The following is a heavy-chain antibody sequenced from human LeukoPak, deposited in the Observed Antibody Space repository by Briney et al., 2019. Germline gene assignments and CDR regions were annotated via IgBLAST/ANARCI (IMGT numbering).Heavy chain of an antibody. J-gene: IGHJ4*02. V-gene: IGHV4-4*09. CDR2: IHTSGST. D-gene: IGHD3-16*01. Sequence: SETLSLSCTVSGDSISGVYWTWIRQPPRQGLEWVGYIHTSGSTSFNPALKSRLSFSIDTSKNQGSLRLSSVTATDTAVYYCTGRRGGWGEGEFDFWGQGIPVTVST. CDR3: TGRRGGWGEGEFDF. CDR1: GDSISGVY.